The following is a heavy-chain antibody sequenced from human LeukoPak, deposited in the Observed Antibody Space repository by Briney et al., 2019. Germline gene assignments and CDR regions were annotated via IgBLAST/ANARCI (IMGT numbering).Heavy chain of an antibody. CDR1: GFTVSSNY. J-gene: IGHJ5*02. V-gene: IGHV3-23*01. D-gene: IGHD3-22*01. CDR3: ASRPDYYDSSAPPA. CDR2: ISGSGGST. Sequence: GGSLRLSCAASGFTVSSNYMSWVRQAPGKGLEWVSAISGSGGSTYYADSVKGRFTISRDNSKNTLYLQMNSLRAEDTAVYYCASRPDYYDSSAPPAWGQGTLVTVSS.